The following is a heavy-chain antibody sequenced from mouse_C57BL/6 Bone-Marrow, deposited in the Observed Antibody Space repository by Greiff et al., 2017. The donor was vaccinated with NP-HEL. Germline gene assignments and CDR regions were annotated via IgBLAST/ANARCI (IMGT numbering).Heavy chain of an antibody. CDR1: GFTFSDYG. J-gene: IGHJ3*01. CDR3: ARGYSNPFAY. Sequence: EVKLMESGGGLVKPGGSLKLSCAASGFTFSDYGMHWVRQAPEKGLEWVAYISSGSSTIYYADTVKGRFTISRDNAKNTRFLQMTSLRSEDTAMYYCARGYSNPFAYWGQGTLVTVSA. D-gene: IGHD2-5*01. CDR2: ISSGSSTI. V-gene: IGHV5-17*01.